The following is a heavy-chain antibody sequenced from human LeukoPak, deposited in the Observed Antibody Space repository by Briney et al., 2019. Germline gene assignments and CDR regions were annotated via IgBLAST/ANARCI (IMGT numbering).Heavy chain of an antibody. D-gene: IGHD5-24*01. CDR2: IYYSGST. CDR3: ARFSGWLQLKIDY. V-gene: IGHV4-39*01. Sequence: SETLSLTCTVSGGSISSSSYYWGWIRQPPGKGLEWIGSIYYSGSTYYNPSLKSRVTISVDTSKNQFSLKLSSVTAADTAVYYCARFSGWLQLKIDYWGQGTLVTVSS. J-gene: IGHJ4*02. CDR1: GGSISSSSYY.